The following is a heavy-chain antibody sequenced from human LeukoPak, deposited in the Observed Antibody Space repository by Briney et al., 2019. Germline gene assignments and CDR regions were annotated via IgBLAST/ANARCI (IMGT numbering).Heavy chain of an antibody. V-gene: IGHV5-51*01. J-gene: IGHJ4*02. CDR3: ARRQVPAAHVDY. D-gene: IGHD2-2*01. Sequence: GESLKISFKGSGYSFTSYWIGWVRHMPGKGLELMGIIYPGDSDTRYSPSFHGQLTISADKSISTAYLQWSSLKASDTAMYYCARRQVPAAHVDYWGQGTLVTVSS. CDR2: IYPGDSDT. CDR1: GYSFTSYW.